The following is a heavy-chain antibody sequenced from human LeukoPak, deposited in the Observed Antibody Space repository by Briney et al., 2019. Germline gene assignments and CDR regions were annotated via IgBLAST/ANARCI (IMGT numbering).Heavy chain of an antibody. Sequence: SETLSLTCTVSGVSISSSYSYWGWIRQPPGKGLEWIGEINHSGSTNYNLSLKSRVIISVDTSKNQLSLKVSSVTAADTAVYYCASPAVAGQEAFDHWGQGTLVTVSS. J-gene: IGHJ4*02. V-gene: IGHV4-39*07. D-gene: IGHD6-19*01. CDR2: INHSGST. CDR1: GVSISSSYSY. CDR3: ASPAVAGQEAFDH.